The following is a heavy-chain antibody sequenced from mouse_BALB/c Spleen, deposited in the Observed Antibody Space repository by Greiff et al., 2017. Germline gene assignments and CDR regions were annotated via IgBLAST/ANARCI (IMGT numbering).Heavy chain of an antibody. Sequence: VKLQQSGAELVRPGTSVKVSCKASGYAFTNYLIEWVKQRPGQGLEWIGVINPGSGGTNYNEKFKGKATLTADKSSSTAYMQLSSLTSDDSAVYFCARGGTYGTGYFDVWGAGTTVTVSS. V-gene: IGHV1-54*01. D-gene: IGHD1-1*01. CDR1: GYAFTNYL. J-gene: IGHJ1*01. CDR3: ARGGTYGTGYFDV. CDR2: INPGSGGT.